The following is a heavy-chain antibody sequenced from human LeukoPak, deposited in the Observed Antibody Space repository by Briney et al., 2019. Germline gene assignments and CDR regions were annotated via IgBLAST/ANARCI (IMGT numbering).Heavy chain of an antibody. D-gene: IGHD4-17*01. CDR2: ISGSGGST. Sequence: GGSLRLSCAASGFTVSSNYMSWVRQAPGKGLEWVSAISGSGGSTYYADSVKGRFTISRDNSKNTLYLQMNSLRAEDTAVYYCAKEGDYGDYGGYYWGQGTLVTVSS. V-gene: IGHV3-23*01. CDR1: GFTVSSNY. J-gene: IGHJ4*02. CDR3: AKEGDYGDYGGYY.